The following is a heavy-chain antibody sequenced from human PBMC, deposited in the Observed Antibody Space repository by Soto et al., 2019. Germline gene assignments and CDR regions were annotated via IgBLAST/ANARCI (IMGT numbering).Heavy chain of an antibody. J-gene: IGHJ6*02. CDR2: ITASGENT. CDR3: ARDRSGDVGYYYYGMDV. V-gene: IGHV3-23*01. Sequence: GGSLRLSCAASGFTFSSYSMTWVRQAPGKGLEWVAHITASGENTYYADSVKGRFTISRDNSKNTLYLQMNSLRAEDTAVYYCARDRSGDVGYYYYGMDVWGQGTTVTVSS. CDR1: GFTFSSYS. D-gene: IGHD6-19*01.